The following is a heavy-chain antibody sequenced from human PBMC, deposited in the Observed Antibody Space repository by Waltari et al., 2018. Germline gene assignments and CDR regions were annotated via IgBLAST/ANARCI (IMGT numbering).Heavy chain of an antibody. V-gene: IGHV3-74*01. J-gene: IGHJ3*01. D-gene: IGHD3-3*01. CDR3: AREYDFWSGYHAFDL. CDR2: INSDGTNT. CDR1: GFSFSSSW. Sequence: EVQLVESGGGLVQSGGSLRLTCEASGFSFSSSWMHWVRQGPEKGPVWISRINSDGTNTNYADSVKGRFTISRDNVADTLFLEMNSLRPDDTAVYYCAREYDFWSGYHAFDLWGQGTKVTVFS.